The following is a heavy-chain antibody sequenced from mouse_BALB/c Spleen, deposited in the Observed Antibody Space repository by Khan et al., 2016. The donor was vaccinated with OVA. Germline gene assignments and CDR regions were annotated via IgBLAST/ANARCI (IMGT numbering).Heavy chain of an antibody. J-gene: IGHJ2*01. CDR2: ISYSGST. Sequence: EVKLLESGPGLVKPSQSLSLTCTVTGYSITSGYGWNWIRQFPGNKLEWMGYISYSGSTNYNPSLKSRIPITRDTSKNQFFLQLNSVTTEDTATYYCARTASIKYWGQGTTLTVSS. CDR1: GYSITSGYG. CDR3: ARTASIKY. V-gene: IGHV3-2*02. D-gene: IGHD1-2*01.